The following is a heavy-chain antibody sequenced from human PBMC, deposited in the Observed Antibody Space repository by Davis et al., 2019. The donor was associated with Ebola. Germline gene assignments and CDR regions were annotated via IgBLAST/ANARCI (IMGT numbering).Heavy chain of an antibody. Sequence: GESLKISCAASGFTFDDYTMHWVRQAPGKGLEWVSLISWDGGSTYYADSVKGRFTISRDNSKNSLYLQMNSLRTEDTALYYCAKDEVTMVRGVIDYYGMDVWGKGTTVTVSS. CDR2: ISWDGGST. CDR3: AKDEVTMVRGVIDYYGMDV. J-gene: IGHJ6*04. D-gene: IGHD3-10*01. CDR1: GFTFDDYT. V-gene: IGHV3-43*01.